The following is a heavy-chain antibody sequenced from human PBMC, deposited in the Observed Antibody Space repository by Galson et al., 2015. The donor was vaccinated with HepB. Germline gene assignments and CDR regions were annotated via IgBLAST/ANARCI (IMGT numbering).Heavy chain of an antibody. CDR1: GGTFSSYA. Sequence: VKVSCKASGGTFSSYAISWVRQATGQGLEWMGWMNPNSGNTGYAQKFQGRVTMTRNTSISTAYMELSSLRSEDTAVYYCARGPTNYYYMDVWGKGTTVTVSS. CDR3: ARGPTNYYYMDV. V-gene: IGHV1-8*02. CDR2: MNPNSGNT. J-gene: IGHJ6*03. D-gene: IGHD5-24*01.